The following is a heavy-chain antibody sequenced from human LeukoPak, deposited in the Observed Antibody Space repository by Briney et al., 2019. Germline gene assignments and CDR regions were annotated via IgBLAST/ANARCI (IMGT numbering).Heavy chain of an antibody. V-gene: IGHV3-21*04. CDR1: GFTFSSYG. CDR3: ARDRGDFWRGQTYYFDC. J-gene: IGHJ4*02. CDR2: ISGSSSYI. D-gene: IGHD3-3*01. Sequence: GGSLRLSCAASGFTFSSYGMNWVRQAPGKGLEWVSSISGSSSYIYYADSVKGRFTISRDNAKSSLYLQMNSLRAEDTAVYYCARDRGDFWRGQTYYFDCWGQGTLVTVSS.